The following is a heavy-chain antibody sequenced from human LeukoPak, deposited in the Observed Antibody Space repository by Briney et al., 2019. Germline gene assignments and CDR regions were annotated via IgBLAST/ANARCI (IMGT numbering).Heavy chain of an antibody. Sequence: PSETLSLTCTVSGVSISSGAYYWVWMPQPPGKGLEWVGYINYSGSTYYNPALNSRVIISVDTSKNQFLLMLSLLTAAEAAVYFCASGVWFGELSSWGQGTMVTVSS. V-gene: IGHV4-30-4*02. D-gene: IGHD3-10*01. CDR3: ASGVWFGELSS. CDR1: GVSISSGAYY. J-gene: IGHJ3*01. CDR2: INYSGST.